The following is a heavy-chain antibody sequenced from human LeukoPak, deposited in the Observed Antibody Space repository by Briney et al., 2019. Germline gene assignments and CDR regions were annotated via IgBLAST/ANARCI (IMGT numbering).Heavy chain of an antibody. J-gene: IGHJ4*02. CDR3: SPIFYAPDY. D-gene: IGHD5/OR15-5a*01. CDR1: GFAFSSSW. Sequence: GGSLRLSCAASGFAFSSSWMHWVRQAPGRGLVWVSRINEDGTGTSYADSVKGRLTISRDNARDTLYLQMNSLRVEDTAVYYCSPIFYAPDYWGQGTQVTVSS. V-gene: IGHV3-74*01. CDR2: INEDGTGT.